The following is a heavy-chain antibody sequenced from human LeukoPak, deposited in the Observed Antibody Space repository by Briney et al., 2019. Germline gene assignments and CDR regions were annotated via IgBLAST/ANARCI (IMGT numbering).Heavy chain of an antibody. CDR2: TYYRSNWFN. V-gene: IGHV6-1*01. D-gene: IGHD4-17*01. CDR3: AKNYGDSNWFDP. J-gene: IGHJ5*02. Sequence: PSQTLSLTCAISGXSVSSNSAAWNWIRQSPSRGLEWLGRTYYRSNWFNDFALSVKSRITINPDTSKNQFSLQLNSVTPEDTAVYYCAKNYGDSNWFDPWGQGTLVTVSS. CDR1: GXSVSSNSAA.